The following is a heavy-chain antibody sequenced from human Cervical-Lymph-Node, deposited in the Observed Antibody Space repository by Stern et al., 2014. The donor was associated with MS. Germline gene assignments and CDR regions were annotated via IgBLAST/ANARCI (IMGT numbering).Heavy chain of an antibody. CDR1: GFTFDDFT. CDR3: TRGRDGYKGPFFDY. CDR2: VSWTAASI. D-gene: IGHD5-24*01. J-gene: IGHJ4*02. V-gene: IGHV3-9*01. Sequence: EVQLVQSGGGLVQPGWSLRLSCAASGFTFDDFTMHWVRQVPGKGLEWVSGVSWTAASIGYADSVQGRFIISRDNAKKSLYLQMNSLRAEDTALYYCTRGRDGYKGPFFDYWGQGLLVTVSS.